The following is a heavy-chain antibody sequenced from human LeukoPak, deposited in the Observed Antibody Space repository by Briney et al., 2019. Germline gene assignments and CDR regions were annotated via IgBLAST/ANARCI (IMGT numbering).Heavy chain of an antibody. CDR2: IYPGDSDT. Sequence: GEFLKISCKASGYTFTNYWIGWVRQMPGKGLEWMGIIYPGDSDTRYSPSLQGQVTISADKSINTAYLQWSSLKASDTAMYYCARTRTYYYDSSGYYFEYWGQGTLVTVSS. CDR1: GYTFTNYW. D-gene: IGHD3-22*01. J-gene: IGHJ4*02. CDR3: ARTRTYYYDSSGYYFEY. V-gene: IGHV5-51*01.